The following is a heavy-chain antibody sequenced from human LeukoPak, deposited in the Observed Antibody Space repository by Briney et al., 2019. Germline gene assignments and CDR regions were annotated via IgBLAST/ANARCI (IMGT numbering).Heavy chain of an antibody. CDR1: GYTFTGYY. CDR3: ARDLPRYCSSTSCPNWFDP. V-gene: IGHV1-2*02. J-gene: IGHJ5*02. D-gene: IGHD2-2*01. CDR2: INPNSGGT. Sequence: ASVKVSCRASGYTFTGYYMHWVRQAPGQGLEWMGWINPNSGGTNYAQKFQGRVTMTRDTSISTAHMELSRLRSDDTAVYYCARDLPRYCSSTSCPNWFDPWGQGTLVTVSS.